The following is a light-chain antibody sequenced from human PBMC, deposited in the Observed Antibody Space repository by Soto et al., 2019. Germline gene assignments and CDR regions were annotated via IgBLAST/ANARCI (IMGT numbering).Light chain of an antibody. CDR3: SSYAGSFYA. CDR1: SSDVGGYNF. CDR2: DVS. Sequence: QSALTQPRSVSGSPGQSVTISCIGTSSDVGGYNFVSWYQQYPGKAPKLIIYDVSKRPSGVPDRFSGSKSGNTASLTISGLQAEDAADYYCSSYAGSFYAFGTGTKLTVL. V-gene: IGLV2-11*01. J-gene: IGLJ1*01.